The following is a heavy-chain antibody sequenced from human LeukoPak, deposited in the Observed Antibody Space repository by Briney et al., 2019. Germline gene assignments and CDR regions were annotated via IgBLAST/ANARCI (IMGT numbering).Heavy chain of an antibody. D-gene: IGHD3-3*01. V-gene: IGHV4-34*01. CDR1: GGSFSGYY. CDR3: ARGAYRITISWAFFDY. CDR2: INHSGST. Sequence: PSETLSLTCAVYGGSFSGYYWSWIRQPPGKGLAWIGEINHSGSTNYNPSLKSRVTISVDTSKNQFSLKLSSVTAADTAVYYCARGAYRITISWAFFDYWGQGTLVTVSS. J-gene: IGHJ4*02.